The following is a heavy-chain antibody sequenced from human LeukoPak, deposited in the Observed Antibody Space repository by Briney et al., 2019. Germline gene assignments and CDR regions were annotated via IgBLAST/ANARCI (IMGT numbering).Heavy chain of an antibody. CDR1: GGSISSHY. J-gene: IGHJ4*02. D-gene: IGHD1-26*01. V-gene: IGHV4-34*01. CDR3: ARRRGIVGATRPFDY. Sequence: SETLSLTCTVSGGSISSHYGTWNRQPAGKGLEWIGEINHSGSTNYNPSLKSRVTISVDTSKNQFSLKLSSVTAADTAVYYCARRRGIVGATRPFDYWGQGTLVTVSS. CDR2: INHSGST.